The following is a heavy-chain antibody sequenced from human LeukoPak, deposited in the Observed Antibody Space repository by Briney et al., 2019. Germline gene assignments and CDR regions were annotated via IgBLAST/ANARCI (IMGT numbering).Heavy chain of an antibody. CDR2: ISSSSSYR. CDR1: GFTFSYYY. CDR3: ARPYEYDSSWYFG. J-gene: IGHJ4*02. D-gene: IGHD3-22*01. Sequence: PGGSLRLSCAASGFTFSYYYMSWVRQAPGKGLEWVSSISSSSSYRNYADSVKGRFTISRDKAKNALNRQITSVRAEDTAVNNCARPYEYDSSWYFGWGQGTLATVSS. V-gene: IGHV3-11*06.